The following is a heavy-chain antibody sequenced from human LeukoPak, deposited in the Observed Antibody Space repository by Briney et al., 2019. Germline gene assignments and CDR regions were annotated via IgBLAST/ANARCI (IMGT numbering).Heavy chain of an antibody. CDR3: ATLNYYDSSGYYEGSPQDY. CDR1: GYTFTNYG. Sequence: ASVKVSCKASGYTFTNYGVSWVRLAPGQGLEWMGWINSYNTNTNFAQKFQGRVTMTEDTSTDTAYMELSSLRSEDTAVYYCATLNYYDSSGYYEGSPQDYWGQGTLVTVSS. D-gene: IGHD3-22*01. CDR2: INSYNTNT. V-gene: IGHV1-18*01. J-gene: IGHJ4*02.